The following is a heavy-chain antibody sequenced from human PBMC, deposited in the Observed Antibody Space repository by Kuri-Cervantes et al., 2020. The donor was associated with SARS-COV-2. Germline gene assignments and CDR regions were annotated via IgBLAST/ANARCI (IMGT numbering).Heavy chain of an antibody. J-gene: IGHJ3*02. CDR2: INPNSGGT. CDR1: GYTFTGYY. Sequence: ASVKVSCKAAGYTFTGYYMHWVRQAPGQGLEWMGWINPNSGGTNYAQKFLGWVTMTRDTSISTVYVELSRLRSDDTAVYYCARSTPFRRLWVLSQGGAFDIWGQGTMVTVSS. V-gene: IGHV1-2*04. CDR3: ARSTPFRRLWVLSQGGAFDI. D-gene: IGHD4/OR15-4a*01.